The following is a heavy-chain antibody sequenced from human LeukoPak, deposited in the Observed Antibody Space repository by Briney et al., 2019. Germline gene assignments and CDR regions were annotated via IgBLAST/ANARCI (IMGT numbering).Heavy chain of an antibody. J-gene: IGHJ4*02. Sequence: QPGRSLRLSCAASGFTFDDYAMHWVRQAPGKGLEWVSGISWNSGSIGYADSVKGRFTISRDNAKNSLYLQMNSLRAEDTALYYCAKDRYYGSGSFYTSFDYWGQGTLVTVSS. V-gene: IGHV3-9*01. CDR1: GFTFDDYA. CDR2: ISWNSGSI. D-gene: IGHD3-10*01. CDR3: AKDRYYGSGSFYTSFDY.